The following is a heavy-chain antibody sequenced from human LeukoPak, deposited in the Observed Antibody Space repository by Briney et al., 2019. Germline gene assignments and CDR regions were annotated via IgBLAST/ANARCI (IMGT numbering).Heavy chain of an antibody. D-gene: IGHD5-12*01. CDR2: IYPGDSDT. V-gene: IGHV5-51*01. J-gene: IGHJ6*03. CDR3: ARTVVATIRTTRYYYMDV. CDR1: GYSFTSYW. Sequence: AGESLKIYCKGSGYSFTSYWIGWVRQMPGKGLEWMGIIYPGDSDTRYSPSFQGQVTISADKSISTAYLQWSSLKASDTAMYYCARTVVATIRTTRYYYMDVWGKGTTVTISS.